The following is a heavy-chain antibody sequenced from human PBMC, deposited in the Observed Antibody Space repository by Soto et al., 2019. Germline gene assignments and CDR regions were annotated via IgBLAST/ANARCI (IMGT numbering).Heavy chain of an antibody. D-gene: IGHD3-3*01. CDR2: IFHSGST. CDR3: ARLYDFRLRGYFDY. Sequence: PSETLSLTCAVSGGSISSNNWWSWVRQPPGKGLEWIGEIFHSGSTHYSPSLKSRVTISVDTSKNQFSLKLSSVTAADTAVYYCARLYDFRLRGYFDYWGQGTLVTVSS. J-gene: IGHJ4*02. V-gene: IGHV4-4*02. CDR1: GGSISSNNW.